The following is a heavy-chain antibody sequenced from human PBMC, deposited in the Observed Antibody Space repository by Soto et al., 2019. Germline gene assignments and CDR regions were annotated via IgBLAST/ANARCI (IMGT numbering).Heavy chain of an antibody. D-gene: IGHD3-10*01. CDR3: ARVQSYTATYGKKHNKTLRCYYGLDI. CDR2: TSYDASNI. Sequence: GGSLRLSCLASGFTFSEYGMPWVRQAPGQGLEWVALTSYDASNIYYANSVTGRFIISRYISNNTLFLEMNSLRPDDTAVYYCARVQSYTATYGKKHNKTLRCYYGLDIWDQGTTITVYS. CDR1: GFTFSEYG. J-gene: IGHJ6*02. V-gene: IGHV3-30-3*01.